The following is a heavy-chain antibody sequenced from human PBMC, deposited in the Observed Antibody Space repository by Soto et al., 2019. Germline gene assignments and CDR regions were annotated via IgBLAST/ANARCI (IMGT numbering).Heavy chain of an antibody. Sequence: EVQLLESGGGLVQPGGSLRLSCAASGLPFSTSGILWVRQPPGEGLEWVSAIGPNPANTKYRDSVMGRFTISRDNSRNMVFLQMSALRAEDTALYYCATTRHCSSDACPAAEWGQGTLITVSS. CDR3: ATTRHCSSDACPAAE. D-gene: IGHD2-2*01. CDR2: IGPNPANT. J-gene: IGHJ4*02. CDR1: GLPFSTSG. V-gene: IGHV3-23*01.